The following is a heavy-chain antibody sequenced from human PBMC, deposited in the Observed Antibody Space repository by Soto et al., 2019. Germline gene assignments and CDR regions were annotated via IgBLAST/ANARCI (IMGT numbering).Heavy chain of an antibody. CDR2: LSSSGNTI. D-gene: IGHD3-22*01. J-gene: IGHJ6*02. CDR3: ARIDPYDLMDV. V-gene: IGHV3-48*02. CDR1: GFMFNRYS. Sequence: EVQLVESGGGLIQPGGSLRLSCAASGFMFNRYSVNWVRQAPGKGLEWLSFLSSSGNTIHYADSVKGRFTVSRDKANNSVSLQMNSLRNEDTAVYYCARIDPYDLMDVWGQGTTVTVSS.